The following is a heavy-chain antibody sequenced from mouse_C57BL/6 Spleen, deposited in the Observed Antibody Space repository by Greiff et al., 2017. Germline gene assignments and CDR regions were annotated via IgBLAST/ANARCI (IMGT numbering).Heavy chain of an antibody. J-gene: IGHJ2*01. Sequence: QVQLQQPGAELVRPGSSVKLSCKASGYTFTSYWMHWVKQRPIQGLEWIGNIDPSDSETHYNQKFKDKATLTVDKSSSTAYMQLSSLTSEDSAVYYCARSVYYDYPYFDDWGQGTTLTVSS. V-gene: IGHV1-52*01. D-gene: IGHD2-4*01. CDR1: GYTFTSYW. CDR2: IDPSDSET. CDR3: ARSVYYDYPYFDD.